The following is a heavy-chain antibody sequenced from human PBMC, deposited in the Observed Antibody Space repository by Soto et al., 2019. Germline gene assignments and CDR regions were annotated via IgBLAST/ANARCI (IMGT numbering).Heavy chain of an antibody. D-gene: IGHD3-3*01. Sequence: SETLSLTCTVSGGSISSYYWSWIRQPPGKGLEWIGNIYYSGSTNYNPSLKSRVTISVDTSKNQFSLNLSSVTAADTAVYYCARRGYDFWSGLYYYGMDVWGQGTTVTVSS. CDR2: IYYSGST. CDR1: GGSISSYY. CDR3: ARRGYDFWSGLYYYGMDV. V-gene: IGHV4-59*08. J-gene: IGHJ6*02.